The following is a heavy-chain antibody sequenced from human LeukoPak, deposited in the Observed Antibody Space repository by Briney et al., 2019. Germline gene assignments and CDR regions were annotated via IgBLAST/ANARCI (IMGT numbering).Heavy chain of an antibody. Sequence: GASVKVSCKASGGTFSSYAISWVRQAPGQGLEWMGRIIPIFGIANYAQEFQGRVTITADKSTSTAYMELSSLRSEDTAVYYCARESMVGPYDYWGQGTLVTVSS. J-gene: IGHJ4*02. V-gene: IGHV1-69*04. CDR3: ARESMVGPYDY. D-gene: IGHD1-26*01. CDR2: IIPIFGIA. CDR1: GGTFSSYA.